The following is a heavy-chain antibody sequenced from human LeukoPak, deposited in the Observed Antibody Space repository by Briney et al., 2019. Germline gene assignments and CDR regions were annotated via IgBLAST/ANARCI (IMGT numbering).Heavy chain of an antibody. CDR1: GFTFDDYA. V-gene: IGHV3-43D*04. CDR2: ISWDGGST. J-gene: IGHJ4*02. CDR3: AKDCGGDDFWSGYYLDY. Sequence: GGSLRLSCAASGFTFDDYAMHWVRQAPGKGLEWVSLISWDGGSTYYADSVKGRFTISRDNSKNSLYLQMNSLRAEDTALYYCAKDCGGDDFWSGYYLDYWGQGTLVTVSS. D-gene: IGHD3-3*01.